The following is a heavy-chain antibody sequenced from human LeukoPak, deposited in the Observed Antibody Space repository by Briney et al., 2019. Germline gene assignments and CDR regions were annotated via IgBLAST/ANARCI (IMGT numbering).Heavy chain of an antibody. CDR1: GFTFSSYW. CDR3: ARAPVQYDILTGYYYYYYYIDV. J-gene: IGHJ6*03. V-gene: IGHV3-74*01. D-gene: IGHD3-9*01. Sequence: GGSLRLSCAASGFTFSSYWMHWVRQAPGKGLVWVSRINSDGSSTSYADSVKGRFTISRDNAKNTLYLQMNSLRAEDTAVYYCARAPVQYDILTGYYYYYYYIDVWGKGTTVTISS. CDR2: INSDGSST.